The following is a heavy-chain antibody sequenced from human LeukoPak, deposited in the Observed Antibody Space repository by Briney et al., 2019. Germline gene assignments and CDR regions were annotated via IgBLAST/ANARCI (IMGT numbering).Heavy chain of an antibody. CDR3: ARHGREPYYYDSSGYSPLFDY. D-gene: IGHD3-22*01. Sequence: GESLKISCKGSGYRFTSYWIGWVRQMPGKGLEWMGIIYPGDSDTRYSPSFQGQVTISADKSISTAYLQWSSLKASDTAMYYCARHGREPYYYDSSGYSPLFDYWGQGTLVTVSS. CDR1: GYRFTSYW. CDR2: IYPGDSDT. V-gene: IGHV5-51*01. J-gene: IGHJ4*02.